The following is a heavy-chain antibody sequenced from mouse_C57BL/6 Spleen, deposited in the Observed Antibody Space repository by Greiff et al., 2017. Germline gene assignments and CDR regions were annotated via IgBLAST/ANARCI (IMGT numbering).Heavy chain of an antibody. D-gene: IGHD3-2*02. J-gene: IGHJ3*01. CDR1: GYTFTSYW. Sequence: QVQLQQPGAELVKPGASVKMSCKASGYTFTSYWITWVKQRPGQGLEWIGDIYPGSGSTNYNEKFKSKATLTVDTSSSTAYMQLSSLTSEDSAVYYCASGAAQATWLAYWGQGTLVTVSA. V-gene: IGHV1-55*01. CDR2: IYPGSGST. CDR3: ASGAAQATWLAY.